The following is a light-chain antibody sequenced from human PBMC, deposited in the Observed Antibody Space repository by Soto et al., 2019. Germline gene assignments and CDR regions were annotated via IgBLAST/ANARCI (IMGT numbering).Light chain of an antibody. CDR1: SSDVGSGNV. Sequence: QSVLTQPASVSGSPGQSITISCTGTSSDVGSGNVVSWYQHYPGKCPQLIIYEDFKRPSGVSSRFSGSKSGNTASLTISGLQAEDEAEYYCCSHAGRDTYVFGTGTKLTVL. CDR3: CSHAGRDTYV. CDR2: EDF. V-gene: IGLV2-23*01. J-gene: IGLJ1*01.